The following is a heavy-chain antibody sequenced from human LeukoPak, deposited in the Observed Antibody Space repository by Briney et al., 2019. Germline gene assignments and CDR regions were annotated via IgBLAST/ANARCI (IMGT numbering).Heavy chain of an antibody. Sequence: SETLSLTCTVSGGSVSSGSYYWSWIRQPPGKGLEWIGYIYFSGSTNYNPSLESRVTISVDTSEKQFSLKLSSVTAADTAVYYCVTYYFDSSGPKKNYWGQGTLVTVSS. D-gene: IGHD3-22*01. CDR3: VTYYFDSSGPKKNY. J-gene: IGHJ4*02. CDR1: GGSVSSGSYY. V-gene: IGHV4-61*01. CDR2: IYFSGST.